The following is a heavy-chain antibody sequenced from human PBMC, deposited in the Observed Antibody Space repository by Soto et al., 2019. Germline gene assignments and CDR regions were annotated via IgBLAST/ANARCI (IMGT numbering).Heavy chain of an antibody. J-gene: IGHJ5*02. D-gene: IGHD6-19*01. CDR2: IIPILDVA. V-gene: IGHV1-69*02. CDR1: GGTFRTYT. Sequence: QVQLVQSGAEVKRPGSSVKVSCQTSGGTFRTYTINWVRQAPGQGLEWMGRIIPILDVANYAQKFQGRVTITADKSTXTXHXKLRSLRSEDTAVYYCARSIQAARGVAGPKDIGVDPWGQGTLVTVSS. CDR3: ARSIQAARGVAGPKDIGVDP.